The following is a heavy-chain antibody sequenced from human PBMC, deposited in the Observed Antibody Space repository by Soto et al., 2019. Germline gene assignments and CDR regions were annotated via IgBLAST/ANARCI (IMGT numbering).Heavy chain of an antibody. D-gene: IGHD3-22*01. V-gene: IGHV1-3*05. CDR1: GYTFSSYV. CDR3: ARRAGSGYYFDY. Sequence: QVQLAQSEAEEKKPGASVKVSCEASGYTFSSYVMHWVRQAPGQRLEWMGWINAGTGNTQYSEKFQGRVTTSRDTSANTAYMELSSLRSEDTAVYYCARRAGSGYYFDYWGQGTLVTVSS. J-gene: IGHJ4*02. CDR2: INAGTGNT.